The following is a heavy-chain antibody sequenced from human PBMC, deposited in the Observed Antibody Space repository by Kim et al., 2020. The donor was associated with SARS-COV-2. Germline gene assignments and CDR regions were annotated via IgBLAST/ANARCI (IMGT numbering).Heavy chain of an antibody. Sequence: SETLSLTCTVSGGSISSGDYYWSWIRQPPGKGLDWIGYIYYSGSTYYNPSLKSRVTISVDTSKNQFSLKLSSVTAADTAVYYCAREGGYDYRSRAFDIWGQGTMVTVSS. CDR3: AREGGYDYRSRAFDI. J-gene: IGHJ3*02. V-gene: IGHV4-30-4*01. CDR2: IYYSGST. CDR1: GGSISSGDYY. D-gene: IGHD5-12*01.